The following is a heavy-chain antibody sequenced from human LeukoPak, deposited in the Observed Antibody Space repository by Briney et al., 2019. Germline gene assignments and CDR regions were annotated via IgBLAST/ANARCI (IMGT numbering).Heavy chain of an antibody. CDR2: ISSGSNYI. Sequence: GGSLRLSCAASGFTFSSYSMNWVRQAPGKGLEWVSYISSGSNYIYYADSVKSRFTISRDNAKNSLYLQMNSLRAEDTAVYYCARQVTAAGTDYWGQGTLVTVSS. CDR3: ARQVTAAGTDY. D-gene: IGHD6-13*01. J-gene: IGHJ4*02. CDR1: GFTFSSYS. V-gene: IGHV3-21*01.